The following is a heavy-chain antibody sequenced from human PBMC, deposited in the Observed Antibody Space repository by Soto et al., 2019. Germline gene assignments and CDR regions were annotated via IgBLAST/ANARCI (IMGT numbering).Heavy chain of an antibody. CDR3: AKDLTRQLAYWLDP. D-gene: IGHD6-6*01. CDR2: INAHSGGT. CDR1: GFSFTGYY. Sequence: ASVKVSCKASGFSFTGYYIHCLRQAPGQGLEWMGWINAHSGGTEYAQKFQGRVTLTGDTSIATAYLTLTSLTSDDTALYYCAKDLTRQLAYWLDPWGQGTQVTVSS. V-gene: IGHV1-2*02. J-gene: IGHJ5*02.